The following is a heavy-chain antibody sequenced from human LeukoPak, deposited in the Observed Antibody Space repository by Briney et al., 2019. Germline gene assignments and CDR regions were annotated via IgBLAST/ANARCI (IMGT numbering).Heavy chain of an antibody. CDR1: GFTVSSNY. J-gene: IGHJ5*02. D-gene: IGHD2-21*02. CDR2: IYSGGST. CDR3: ATGDCYSGNWFDP. V-gene: IGHV3-66*01. Sequence: GGSLRLSCAASGFTVSSNYMSWVRQAPGKGLEWVSVIYSGGSTYYADSVKGRFTISRDNSKNTLYLQMNSLRAEDTAVYYCATGDCYSGNWFDPWGQGTLVTVSS.